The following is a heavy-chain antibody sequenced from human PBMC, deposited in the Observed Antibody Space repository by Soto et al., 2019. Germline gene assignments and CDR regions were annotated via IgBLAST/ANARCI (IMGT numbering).Heavy chain of an antibody. V-gene: IGHV4-39*01. J-gene: IGHJ4*02. Sequence: SETLSLTCTVSGGSISSSSYYWGWIRQPPGKGLEWIGSIYYSGSTYYNLSLKSRVTISVDTSKNQFSLKLSSVTAADTAVYFCARLLGYCSGDSCRIDYWGQGTLVTVSS. CDR1: GGSISSSSYY. CDR3: ARLLGYCSGDSCRIDY. CDR2: IYYSGST. D-gene: IGHD2-15*01.